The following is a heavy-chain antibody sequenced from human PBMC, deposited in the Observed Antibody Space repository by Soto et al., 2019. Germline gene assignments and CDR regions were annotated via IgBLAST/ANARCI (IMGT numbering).Heavy chain of an antibody. J-gene: IGHJ4*02. Sequence: TSETLSLTCTVSGVSLTTYYWSWFRQPPGNGLEWIGYIYYSGSTNYNPSLKSRVTISVDTSKNQFSLKLSSVTAADTAVYYCARRWGRTFDYWGQGTLVTVSS. V-gene: IGHV4-59*08. D-gene: IGHD7-27*01. CDR3: ARRWGRTFDY. CDR2: IYYSGST. CDR1: GVSLTTYY.